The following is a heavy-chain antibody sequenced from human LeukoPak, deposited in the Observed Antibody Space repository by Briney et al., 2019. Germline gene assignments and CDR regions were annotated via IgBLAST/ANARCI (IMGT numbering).Heavy chain of an antibody. V-gene: IGHV2-70*11. CDR1: GFSLSTSGMC. D-gene: IGHD1-7*01. CDR2: IDWDDDK. J-gene: IGHJ3*02. CDR3: ARIQGRITGTARAFDI. Sequence: RVSGPALVKPTQTLTLTCTFSGFSLSTSGMCVSWIRQPPGKALEWLARIDWDDDKYYSTSLKTRLTISKDTSKNQVVLTMTNMDPVDTATYYCARIQGRITGTARAFDIWGQGAMVTVSS.